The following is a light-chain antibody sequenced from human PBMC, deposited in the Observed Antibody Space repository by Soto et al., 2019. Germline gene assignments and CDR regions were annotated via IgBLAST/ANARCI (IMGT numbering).Light chain of an antibody. CDR2: EVS. V-gene: IGLV2-14*01. CDR3: SSYPSSTDV. Sequence: QSALTQPASVSGSPGQSITISCTGTSSDVGSYNYVSWYQQHPGKAPKLMIFEVSNRPSGVSNRFSGSKSGNTASLTISGRQAEDEAYYYCSSYPSSTDVFGTGTKVTAL. J-gene: IGLJ1*01. CDR1: SSDVGSYNY.